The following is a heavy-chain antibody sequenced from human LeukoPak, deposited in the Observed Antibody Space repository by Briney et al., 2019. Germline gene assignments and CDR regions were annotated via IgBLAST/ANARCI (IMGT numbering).Heavy chain of an antibody. J-gene: IGHJ6*02. CDR3: ARGLIAAAGTGYYYSYGMDV. D-gene: IGHD6-13*01. V-gene: IGHV3-7*04. Sequence: GGSLRLSCAASGFTFSSYWMSWVRQAPGKGLEWVANIKQHGSEKYYVESAKGRFTISRDNAKNSLYLQMNTLRAEDSAVYYCARGLIAAAGTGYYYSYGMDVWGQGTTVTVSS. CDR2: IKQHGSEK. CDR1: GFTFSSYW.